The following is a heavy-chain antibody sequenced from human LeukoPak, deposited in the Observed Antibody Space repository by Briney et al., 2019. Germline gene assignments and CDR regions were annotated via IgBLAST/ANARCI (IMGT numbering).Heavy chain of an antibody. D-gene: IGHD1-1*01. Sequence: GGSLRLSCAASGFTFSDYYMSWIRQAPGKGLEWVSGLSGSGGSTYYADSVKGRFTISRDNSKNTVSLQMNSLRAEDTAVYYCARGSTGTTRSWFDPWGQGTLVTVSS. CDR3: ARGSTGTTRSWFDP. V-gene: IGHV3-23*01. CDR2: LSGSGGST. CDR1: GFTFSDYY. J-gene: IGHJ5*02.